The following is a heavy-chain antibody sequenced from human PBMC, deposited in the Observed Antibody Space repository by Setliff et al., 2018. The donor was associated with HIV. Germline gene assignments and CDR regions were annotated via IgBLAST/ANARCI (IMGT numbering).Heavy chain of an antibody. CDR1: GDSVSSASYY. V-gene: IGHV4-61*01. J-gene: IGHJ6*03. CDR2: SYYSGTT. D-gene: IGHD6-6*01. Sequence: SETLSLTCTGSGDSVSSASYYWSWIRQPPGKGLEWIGYSYYSGTTKYNPSLKSRVTISVDTSKNQFSLKLSSVTAADTAVYYCASEAWTSYRSSSGYYYYYMDVWGKGTTVTVSS. CDR3: ASEAWTSYRSSSGYYYYYMDV.